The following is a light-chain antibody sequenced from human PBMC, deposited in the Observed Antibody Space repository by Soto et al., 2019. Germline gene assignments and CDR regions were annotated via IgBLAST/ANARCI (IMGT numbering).Light chain of an antibody. CDR2: GAS. J-gene: IGKJ5*01. V-gene: IGKV3-20*01. Sequence: EIVLTQSPGTLSLSPGERATLSCRASQSVSSSFLAWYQQKVGQAPRLLIYGASSRATGIPDRFSGSGAGTDFTLTISRLEPEDCAVYYCQQYGSSPRTFGQGTRLEIK. CDR1: QSVSSSF. CDR3: QQYGSSPRT.